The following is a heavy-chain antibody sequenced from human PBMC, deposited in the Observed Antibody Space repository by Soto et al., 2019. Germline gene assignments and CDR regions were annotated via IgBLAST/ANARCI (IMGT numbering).Heavy chain of an antibody. CDR3: AKDLGYDGSGIEI. V-gene: IGHV4-34*01. Sequence: QVQLQQWGAGLLKPSETLSLTCVVNGGSFSGYYWSWVRQPPGKGLEWIGEINHSGITDSNPSLKSRVTISVDASRSEFSLKLTSVTAADTAVYYCAKDLGYDGSGIEIWGQGTLVTVSP. CDR1: GGSFSGYY. J-gene: IGHJ4*02. CDR2: INHSGIT. D-gene: IGHD3-10*01.